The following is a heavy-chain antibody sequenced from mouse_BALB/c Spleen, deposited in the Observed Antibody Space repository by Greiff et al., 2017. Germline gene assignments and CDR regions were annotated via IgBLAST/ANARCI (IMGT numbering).Heavy chain of an antibody. CDR3: ARIPYYGSSYDAMDY. J-gene: IGHJ4*01. D-gene: IGHD1-1*01. Sequence: EVMLVESGGGLVKPGGSLKLSCAASGFTFSSYAMSWVRQSPEKRLEWVAEISSGGSYTYYPDTVTGRFTISRDNAKNTLYLEMSSLRSEDTAMYYCARIPYYGSSYDAMDYWGQGTSVTVSS. CDR1: GFTFSSYA. CDR2: ISSGGSYT. V-gene: IGHV5-9-4*01.